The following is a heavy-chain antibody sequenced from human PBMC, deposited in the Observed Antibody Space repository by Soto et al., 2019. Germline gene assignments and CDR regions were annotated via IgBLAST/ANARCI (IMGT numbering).Heavy chain of an antibody. CDR2: ITGSGNTK. CDR3: AGDYCEGGSCYAGTDAFDI. CDR1: GFTFSSYE. Sequence: EVQLVESGGGLVQPGGSVRLSCVVSGFTFSSYEMNWVRQAPGKGLEWVSYITGSGNTKYYADSVKGRFTISRDNAKNPLYLQMNSVRAEDTAVYYGAGDYCEGGSCYAGTDAFDIWGQGTMVTVSS. D-gene: IGHD2-15*01. V-gene: IGHV3-48*03. J-gene: IGHJ3*02.